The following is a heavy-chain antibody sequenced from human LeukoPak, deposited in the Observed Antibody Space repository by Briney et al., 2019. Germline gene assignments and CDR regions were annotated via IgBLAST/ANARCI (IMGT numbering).Heavy chain of an antibody. CDR3: ARGSIVVVITPGYYYGMDV. J-gene: IGHJ6*02. V-gene: IGHV1-46*01. Sequence: ASVKVSCKASGYTFTNYYMHWVRQAPGQGLEWMGIINPSGGSTSYAQKFQGRVTMTRNTSISTAYMELSSLRSEDTAVYYCARGSIVVVITPGYYYGMDVWGQGTTVTVSS. CDR1: GYTFTNYY. CDR2: INPSGGST. D-gene: IGHD3-22*01.